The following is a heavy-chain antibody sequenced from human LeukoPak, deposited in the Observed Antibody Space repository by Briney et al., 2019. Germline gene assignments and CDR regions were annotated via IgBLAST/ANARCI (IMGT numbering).Heavy chain of an antibody. Sequence: ASVKVSCKASGYSFTGYYIHWVRQAPGQGLEWMGWINPNSGGTNYAQKFQGRVTMTRDTSISTAYMELSRLRSDDTAVYYCASSPMGYSSGWDYYDYWGQGTLVTVSS. CDR1: GYSFTGYY. D-gene: IGHD6-19*01. CDR3: ASSPMGYSSGWDYYDY. J-gene: IGHJ4*02. V-gene: IGHV1-2*02. CDR2: INPNSGGT.